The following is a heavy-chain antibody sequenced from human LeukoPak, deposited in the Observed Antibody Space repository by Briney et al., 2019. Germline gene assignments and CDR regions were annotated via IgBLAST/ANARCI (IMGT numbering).Heavy chain of an antibody. J-gene: IGHJ3*02. CDR1: GGTFSSYP. V-gene: IGHV1-69*06. CDR3: ARARSGPYGSGSLDAFDI. D-gene: IGHD3-10*01. Sequence: SVKVSCKASGGTFSSYPISWVRQAPGQGLEWMGGIIPMFDTADFAQKFQGRVTITADTSTSTAYMQLSSLRSEDTAVYYCARARSGPYGSGSLDAFDIWGQGTMVAVSS. CDR2: IIPMFDTA.